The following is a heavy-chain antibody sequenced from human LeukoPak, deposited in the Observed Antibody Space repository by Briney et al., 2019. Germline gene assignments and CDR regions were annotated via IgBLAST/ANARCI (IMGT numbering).Heavy chain of an antibody. J-gene: IGHJ4*02. CDR3: ARDGYFDWLSTPWYFDY. Sequence: GGSLRLSCAASGFTFSSYSMNWVRQAPGKGLEWVSSISSSSSYIYYADSVKGRFTISRDNAKNSLYLQMNSLRAEDTAVYYCARDGYFDWLSTPWYFDYWGQGTLVTVSS. CDR1: GFTFSSYS. D-gene: IGHD3-9*01. V-gene: IGHV3-21*01. CDR2: ISSSSSYI.